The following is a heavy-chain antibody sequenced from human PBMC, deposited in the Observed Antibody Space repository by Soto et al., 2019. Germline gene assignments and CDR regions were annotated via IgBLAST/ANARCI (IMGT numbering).Heavy chain of an antibody. CDR1: GYTFTSYG. J-gene: IGHJ6*02. D-gene: IGHD2-15*01. Sequence: QVQLVQSGAEVKKPGASVKVSCKASGYTFTSYGISWVRQAPGQGHEWMGWISAYNGNTNYAQKLQGRVTMTTDTSTSTAYMELRSLRSDDTAVYYCARSYCSGGSCYSIYYYYYGMDVCGQGTTVTV. CDR3: ARSYCSGGSCYSIYYYYYGMDV. V-gene: IGHV1-18*01. CDR2: ISAYNGNT.